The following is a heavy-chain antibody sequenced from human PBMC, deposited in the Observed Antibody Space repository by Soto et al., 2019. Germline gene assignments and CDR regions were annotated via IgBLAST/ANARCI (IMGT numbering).Heavy chain of an antibody. CDR2: IYYSGST. Sequence: SETLSLTCTVSGGSISSSSYYWGWIRQPPGKGLEWIGSIYYSGSTNYNPSLKSRVTISEDTSKNQVVLTMTNMDPVDTATYYCARIPHYSDTYYMDSWGQGTLVTVSS. D-gene: IGHD3-10*01. J-gene: IGHJ4*02. CDR3: ARIPHYSDTYYMDS. CDR1: GGSISSSSYY. V-gene: IGHV4-39*06.